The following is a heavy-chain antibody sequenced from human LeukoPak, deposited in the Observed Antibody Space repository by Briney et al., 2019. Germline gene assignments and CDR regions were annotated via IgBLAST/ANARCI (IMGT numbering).Heavy chain of an antibody. CDR1: GGSISSSSYY. J-gene: IGHJ4*02. CDR2: IYYSGST. D-gene: IGHD2-21*02. V-gene: IGHV4-39*07. CDR3: ARDGALPGGGDYLFDY. Sequence: SETLSLTCTVSGGSISSSSYYWGWIRQPPRKGLEWIGSIYYSGSTYYNPSLKSRVTISVDTSKNQFSLKLSSVTAADTAVYYCARDGALPGGGDYLFDYWGQGTLVTVSS.